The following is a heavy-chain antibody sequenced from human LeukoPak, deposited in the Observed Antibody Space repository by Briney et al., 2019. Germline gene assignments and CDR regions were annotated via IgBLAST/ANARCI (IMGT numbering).Heavy chain of an antibody. CDR1: GGSISSSNW. V-gene: IGHV4-4*02. D-gene: IGHD3-9*01. Sequence: PSETLSLTCAVSGGSISSSNWWSWVRQPPGKGLEWIGEIYHSGSTNYNPSLKSRVTISVDTSKNQFSLKLGSVTAADTAVYYCARGKEVYDILTGRNLYYFDYWGQGTLVTVSS. CDR2: IYHSGST. J-gene: IGHJ4*02. CDR3: ARGKEVYDILTGRNLYYFDY.